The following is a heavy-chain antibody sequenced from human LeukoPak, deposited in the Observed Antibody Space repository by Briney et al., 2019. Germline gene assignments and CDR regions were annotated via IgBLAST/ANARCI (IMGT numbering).Heavy chain of an antibody. CDR1: GYTFTSYY. J-gene: IGHJ6*03. V-gene: IGHV1-46*01. CDR2: INPSGGST. Sequence: ASVKVSCKASGYTFTSYYMHWVRRAPGQGLEWMGIINPSGGSTSYAQKFQGRVTMTRDTSTSTVYMELSSLRSEDTAVYYCARDRGGDYGRGRYYYHYYMDVWGKGTTVTVSS. CDR3: ARDRGGDYGRGRYYYHYYMDV. D-gene: IGHD4-17*01.